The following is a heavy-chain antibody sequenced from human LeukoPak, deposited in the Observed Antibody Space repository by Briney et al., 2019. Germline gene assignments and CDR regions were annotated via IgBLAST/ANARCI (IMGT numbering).Heavy chain of an antibody. V-gene: IGHV4-59*01. CDR1: GGSISSYY. CDR2: IYYSGST. J-gene: IGHJ3*02. CDR3: ARRDSRTYAFDI. D-gene: IGHD1/OR15-1a*01. Sequence: PSETLSLTCTVSGGSISSYYWSWIRQPPGKGLEWIGYIYYSGSTNYNPSLKSRVTISVDTSKNQFSLKLSSVTAADTAVYYCARRDSRTYAFDIWGQGTMVTVSS.